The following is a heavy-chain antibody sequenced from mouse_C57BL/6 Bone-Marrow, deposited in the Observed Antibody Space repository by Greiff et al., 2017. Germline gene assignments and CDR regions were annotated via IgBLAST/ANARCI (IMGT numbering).Heavy chain of an antibody. Sequence: VQLQQSGPELVKPGASVKISCKASGYTFTDYYINWVKQRPGQGLEWIGWIFPGSGSTYYNEKFKGKATLTVDKSSSTAYMLLSSLTSEDSAVYFCARATTTVVLHWYFDVWGTGTTVTVSS. J-gene: IGHJ1*03. CDR3: ARATTTVVLHWYFDV. D-gene: IGHD1-1*01. V-gene: IGHV1-75*01. CDR2: IFPGSGST. CDR1: GYTFTDYY.